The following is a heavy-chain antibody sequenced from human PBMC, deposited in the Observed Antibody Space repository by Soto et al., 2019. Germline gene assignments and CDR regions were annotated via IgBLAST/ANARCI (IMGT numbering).Heavy chain of an antibody. CDR2: IYYSGST. CDR3: ASLPDWGSVNS. D-gene: IGHD3-10*01. V-gene: IGHV4-39*01. Sequence: QLQLQESGPGLVKPSETLSLTCTVSGGSISSSSYYWGWIRQPPGKGLEWIGSIYYSGSTYYNPSLKSRVTISVDTSKNQFSLKLTSVTDADTAVYYCASLPDWGSVNSWGQGTLVTVSS. CDR1: GGSISSSSYY. J-gene: IGHJ4*02.